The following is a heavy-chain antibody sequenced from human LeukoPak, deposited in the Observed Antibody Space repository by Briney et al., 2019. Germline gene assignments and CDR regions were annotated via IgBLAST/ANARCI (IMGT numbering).Heavy chain of an antibody. CDR1: GYTFTSYG. V-gene: IGHV1-18*01. J-gene: IGHJ4*02. CDR2: VSAYNGNT. D-gene: IGHD3-22*01. CDR3: AVLWSSGYYVHDY. Sequence: ASVKVSCKASGYTFTSYGISWVRQAPGQGLEWMGWVSAYNGNTNYAQKLQGRVTMTTDTSTSTAYMELRSLRSDDTAVYYCAVLWSSGYYVHDYWGQGTLVIVSS.